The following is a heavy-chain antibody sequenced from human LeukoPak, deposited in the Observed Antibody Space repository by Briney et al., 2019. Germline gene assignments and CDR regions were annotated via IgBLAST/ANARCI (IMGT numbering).Heavy chain of an antibody. Sequence: GRSLRLSCAASGFTFSNAWMSWVRQAPGKGLEWVGRIKSKTDGGTTDYAAPVKGRFTISRDDSKNTLYLQMNSLKTEDTAVYYCTHTAAHRFLYLRWDYWGQGTLVTVSS. D-gene: IGHD3-3*01. J-gene: IGHJ4*02. CDR2: IKSKTDGGTT. CDR3: THTAAHRFLYLRWDY. V-gene: IGHV3-15*01. CDR1: GFTFSNAW.